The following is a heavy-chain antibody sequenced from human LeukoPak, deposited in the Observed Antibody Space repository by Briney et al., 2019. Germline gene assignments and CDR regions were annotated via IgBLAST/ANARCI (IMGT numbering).Heavy chain of an antibody. D-gene: IGHD5-18*01. V-gene: IGHV3-9*01. CDR3: AKDRGYSYGLWAYYFDY. CDR2: ISWNSGSI. J-gene: IGHJ4*02. CDR1: GFPFDDYA. Sequence: PGGSLRLSCAASGFPFDDYAMHWVRQAPGKGLEWVSGISWNSGSIGYADSVKGRFTISRDNAKNSLYLQMNSLRAEDTALYYCAKDRGYSYGLWAYYFDYWGQGTLVTVSS.